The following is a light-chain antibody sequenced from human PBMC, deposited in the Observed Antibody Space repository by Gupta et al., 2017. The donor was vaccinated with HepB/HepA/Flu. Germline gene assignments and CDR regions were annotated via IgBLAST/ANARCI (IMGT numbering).Light chain of an antibody. CDR3: QKTVIAPYT. J-gene: IGKJ2*01. CDR1: QNIDSH. V-gene: IGKV1-39*01. CDR2: GVS. Sequence: QMTQSPSILPASVGDRVTITCRASQNIDSHLNWYQHRPGKAPELLIYGVSTLHSGVPSRFSGSGSGTEFTLTINKLQPENFASYYCQKTVIAPYTFGQGTKMEIK.